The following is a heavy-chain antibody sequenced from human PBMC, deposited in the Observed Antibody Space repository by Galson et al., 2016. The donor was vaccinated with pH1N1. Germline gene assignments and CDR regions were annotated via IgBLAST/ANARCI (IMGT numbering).Heavy chain of an antibody. J-gene: IGHJ6*03. CDR1: ESIFNKYA. V-gene: IGHV1-69*05. Sequence: SVKVSCKASESIFNKYAISWVRQAPGQGLEWMGGIIAVFKTTNYAQKFQGRVTITTDESTSIVYMELRSLRSEDTAIYYCSRSPFYYNSYMDVWGKGNTGTVSS. CDR2: IIAVFKTT. CDR3: SRSPFYYNSYMDV.